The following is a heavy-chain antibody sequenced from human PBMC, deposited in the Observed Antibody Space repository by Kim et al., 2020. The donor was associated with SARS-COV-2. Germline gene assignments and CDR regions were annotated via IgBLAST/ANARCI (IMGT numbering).Heavy chain of an antibody. Sequence: SETLSLTCTVSDGSISSGGYYWSWIRQHPGKGLEWIGYIYYSGSTYYNPSLKSRVTISVDTSKNQFSLKRSSVTAADTAVYYCARDRFYYDSSGSGPNYYYYGIAVCGQGTTVTASS. D-gene: IGHD3-22*01. V-gene: IGHV4-31*03. J-gene: IGHJ6*02. CDR3: ARDRFYYDSSGSGPNYYYYGIAV. CDR2: IYYSGST. CDR1: DGSISSGGYY.